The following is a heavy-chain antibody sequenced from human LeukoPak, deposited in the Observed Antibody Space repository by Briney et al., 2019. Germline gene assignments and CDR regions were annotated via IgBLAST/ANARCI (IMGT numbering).Heavy chain of an antibody. CDR1: GGSISSGDYY. CDR2: IYYSGST. CDR3: ARDGREYYFDY. D-gene: IGHD1-26*01. Sequence: PSETLSLTCTVSGGSISSGDYYWSWIRQPPGKGLEWIGYIYYSGSTYYNPSLKSRVTISVDTSKNQFSLKLSSVTAADTAVYYCARDGREYYFDYWGQGTLVTVSS. V-gene: IGHV4-30-4*01. J-gene: IGHJ4*02.